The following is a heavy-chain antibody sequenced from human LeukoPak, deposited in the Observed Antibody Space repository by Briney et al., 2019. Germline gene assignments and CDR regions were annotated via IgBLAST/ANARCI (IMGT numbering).Heavy chain of an antibody. J-gene: IGHJ4*01. Sequence: PGGSLRLSCAASAFTFSSYAMHWVRQAPGKGLAWVAVISFDGSNRYYAGSVKGRFTISRDNSKNTLYLQMNSLRAEDTAVYYCARDHQSWSYFDYWGQGTLVTVSS. CDR2: ISFDGSNR. CDR1: AFTFSSYA. CDR3: ARDHQSWSYFDY. V-gene: IGHV3-30-3*01. D-gene: IGHD3-3*01.